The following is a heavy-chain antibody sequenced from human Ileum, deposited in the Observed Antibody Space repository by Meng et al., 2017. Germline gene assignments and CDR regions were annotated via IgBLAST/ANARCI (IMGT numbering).Heavy chain of an antibody. CDR2: IYWDDDT. J-gene: IGHJ4*02. CDR1: GFSVSTDGVG. Sequence: QITLKEYGPTLVKPTQTLTLTCTVSGFSVSTDGVGVGWIRQPPGKAPEWLALIYWDDDTRYSPSLRHRLTITKDTSKNQVVLTMTDMDPVDTGRYYCAHKREETTVNYIDFWGQGTLVTVSS. D-gene: IGHD4-11*01. CDR3: AHKREETTVNYIDF. V-gene: IGHV2-5*02.